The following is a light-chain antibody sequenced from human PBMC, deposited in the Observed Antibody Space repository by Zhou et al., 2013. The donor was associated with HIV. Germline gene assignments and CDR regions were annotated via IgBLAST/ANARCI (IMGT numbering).Light chain of an antibody. Sequence: LVLTQSPATLSLSPGERATLSCRASQSVSSYLAWYQQKPGQAPRLLIYDASNRATGIPARFSGSGSGTDFTLTISSLEPEDSAVYFCQQRSNWPPLYSFGQGTKLXIK. CDR2: DAS. V-gene: IGKV3-11*01. CDR3: QQRSNWPPLYS. J-gene: IGKJ2*03. CDR1: QSVSSY.